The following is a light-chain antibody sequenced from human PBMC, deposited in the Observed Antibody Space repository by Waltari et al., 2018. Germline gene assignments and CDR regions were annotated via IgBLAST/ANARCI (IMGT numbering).Light chain of an antibody. V-gene: IGKV1-39*01. CDR1: QSILKY. CDR3: QQSYNPPWT. Sequence: DIQMTQSPSSLSASVGDTVTITCRASQSILKYVNWYQQKPGKAPKLLIYASSALHSGVPSRFSGSGSETYFTLTISSLQPEDFATYHCQQSYNPPWTFGQGTKVEI. J-gene: IGKJ1*01. CDR2: ASS.